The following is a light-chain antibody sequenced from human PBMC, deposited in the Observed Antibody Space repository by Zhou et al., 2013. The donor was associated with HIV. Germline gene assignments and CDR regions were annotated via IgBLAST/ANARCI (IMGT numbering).Light chain of an antibody. Sequence: AIRMTQSPSSFSASTGDRVTITCRASQGIGSSLAWYHQKPGKAPKLLIYDASTLQSGVPSRFTGSGSGTDFTLTISCLQSEDFATYYCQQYFGYPTFGQGTKVEIK. CDR1: QGIGSS. J-gene: IGKJ1*01. CDR2: DAS. V-gene: IGKV1-8*01. CDR3: QQYFGYPT.